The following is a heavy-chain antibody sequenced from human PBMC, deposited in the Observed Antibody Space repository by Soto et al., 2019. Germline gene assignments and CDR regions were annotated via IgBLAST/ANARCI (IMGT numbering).Heavy chain of an antibody. CDR3: ATEGRAFDH. Sequence: SVKVSCKASGDTFSNYGISWVRQAPGQGLEWMGGIIPKFGSADYAQKFQGRVTITADESTSTAYMERNSLKSEDTAVFYCATEGRAFDHWGQGTLVTVSS. CDR1: GDTFSNYG. V-gene: IGHV1-69*13. J-gene: IGHJ4*02. CDR2: IIPKFGSA.